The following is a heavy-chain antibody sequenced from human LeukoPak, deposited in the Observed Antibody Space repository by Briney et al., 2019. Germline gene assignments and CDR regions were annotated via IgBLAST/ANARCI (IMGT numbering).Heavy chain of an antibody. CDR1: GGSISSRSYY. CDR3: AREGRYSYGYGY. Sequence: SETLSLTCIVSGGSISSRSYYWGWIRQPPGKGLEWIGSIYYSGSTYYNPSLKSRVTMSVDTSKNQFSLKLSSVTAADTAVYYCAREGRYSYGYGYWGQGTLVTVSS. D-gene: IGHD5-18*01. V-gene: IGHV4-39*02. J-gene: IGHJ4*02. CDR2: IYYSGST.